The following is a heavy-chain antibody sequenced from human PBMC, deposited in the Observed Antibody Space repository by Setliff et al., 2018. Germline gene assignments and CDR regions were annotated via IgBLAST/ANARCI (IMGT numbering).Heavy chain of an antibody. CDR2: LYYTGAT. J-gene: IGHJ6*03. V-gene: IGHV4-39*07. CDR1: GGSISTTNYF. CDR3: ARDNRARHYMDV. D-gene: IGHD3-10*01. Sequence: SETLSLTCTVSGGSISTTNYFWGWIRQPPGGGLEWIGILYYTGATYYNPSLKSRVTISVDTPNNQFSLNLSSVTAADTAVYYCARDNRARHYMDVWGKGTTVTVSS.